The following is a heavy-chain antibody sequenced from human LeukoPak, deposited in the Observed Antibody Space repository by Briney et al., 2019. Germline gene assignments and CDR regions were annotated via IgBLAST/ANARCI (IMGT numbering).Heavy chain of an antibody. Sequence: PGGSLRLSCAASGLTFSNPWTHWDRQAPGKGLVWVSRIDNAGNITTYADSVKGRFTISRDNAENTLYLQMNSLRVEDTAVYYCVRSAFHAGSGNYYDYWGQGTLVTVSS. CDR3: VRSAFHAGSGNYYDY. V-gene: IGHV3-74*03. D-gene: IGHD3-22*01. J-gene: IGHJ4*02. CDR1: GLTFSNPW. CDR2: IDNAGNIT.